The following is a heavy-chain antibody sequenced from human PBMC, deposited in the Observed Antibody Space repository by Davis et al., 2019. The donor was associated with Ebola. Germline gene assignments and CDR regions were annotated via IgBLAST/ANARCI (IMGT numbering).Heavy chain of an antibody. D-gene: IGHD3-3*01. CDR2: INSDGSST. V-gene: IGHV3-74*01. CDR3: ARARPTIFGVVPLDY. CDR1: GFTFSSYW. J-gene: IGHJ4*02. Sequence: GESLKISCAASGFTFSSYWMHWVRQAPGKGLVWVSRINSDGSSTSYADSVKGRFTISRDNAKNTLYLQMNSLRAEDTAVYYCARARPTIFGVVPLDYWGQGTLVTVSS.